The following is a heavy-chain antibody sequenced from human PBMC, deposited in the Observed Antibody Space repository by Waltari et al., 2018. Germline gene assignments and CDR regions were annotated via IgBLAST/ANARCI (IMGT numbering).Heavy chain of an antibody. V-gene: IGHV4-59*01. CDR3: AARGTDYYYMDV. Sequence: QVQLQESGPGLVKPSETLSLTCPVSGGSISSYYWSWTRQPPGKGLEWIGYIYYSGSPNYNPSLKSRVTISVDTSKNQFSLKLSSVTAADTAVYYCAARGTDYYYMDVWGKGTTVTVSS. CDR1: GGSISSYY. D-gene: IGHD1-1*01. J-gene: IGHJ6*03. CDR2: IYYSGSP.